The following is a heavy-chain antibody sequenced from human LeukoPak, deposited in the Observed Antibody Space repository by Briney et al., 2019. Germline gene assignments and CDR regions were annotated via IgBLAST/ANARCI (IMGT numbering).Heavy chain of an antibody. Sequence: GGSLRLSCAASGFTFSSYAMHWVRQAPGKGLEWVSYISSSGNTIFYTDSVKGRFTISRDNAKNSLSLQMNSLRAEDTAVYYCARDRSGIEDFDYWGQGTLVTVSS. V-gene: IGHV3-48*01. D-gene: IGHD2-21*01. J-gene: IGHJ4*02. CDR1: GFTFSSYA. CDR3: ARDRSGIEDFDY. CDR2: ISSSGNTI.